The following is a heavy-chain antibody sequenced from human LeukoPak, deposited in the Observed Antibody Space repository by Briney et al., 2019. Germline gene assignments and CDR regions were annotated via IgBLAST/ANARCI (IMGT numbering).Heavy chain of an antibody. D-gene: IGHD6-13*01. CDR3: ARVDSTNWYEYRGYFDY. V-gene: IGHV4-61*01. J-gene: IGHJ4*02. CDR1: GYSISSGYY. CDR2: IYYSGST. Sequence: SETLSLTCTVSGYSISSGYYWGWIRQPPGKGLEWIGYIYYSGSTNYNPSLKSRVTISVDTSKNQFSLKLSSVTAADTAVYYCARVDSTNWYEYRGYFDYWGQGTLVTVSS.